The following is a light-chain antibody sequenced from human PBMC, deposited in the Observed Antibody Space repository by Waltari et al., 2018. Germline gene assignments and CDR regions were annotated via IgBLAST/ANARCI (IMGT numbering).Light chain of an antibody. Sequence: QSVLTPPPSASGTPGQRVTIFCSGRNSNIVSNYLSWYQHLPGTAPQVLIYRNNQRPSGVPDRFSGSKSDTSASLAISGLRSEDDAHYYCAVWDDSLSGWVFGGGTKVTVL. V-gene: IGLV1-47*01. CDR3: AVWDDSLSGWV. J-gene: IGLJ3*02. CDR1: NSNIVSNY. CDR2: RNN.